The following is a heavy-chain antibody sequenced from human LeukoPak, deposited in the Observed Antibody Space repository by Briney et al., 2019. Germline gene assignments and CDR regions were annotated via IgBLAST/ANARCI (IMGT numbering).Heavy chain of an antibody. Sequence: ASVQVSCKASGYTFTGYYMHWVRQAPGQGLEWMGWINPNSGGTNYAQKFQGRVTMTRDTSISTAYMELSRLRSDDTAVYYCARVRYSSGVEDYWGQGTLVSVSS. D-gene: IGHD6-19*01. CDR3: ARVRYSSGVEDY. CDR1: GYTFTGYY. J-gene: IGHJ4*02. V-gene: IGHV1-2*02. CDR2: INPNSGGT.